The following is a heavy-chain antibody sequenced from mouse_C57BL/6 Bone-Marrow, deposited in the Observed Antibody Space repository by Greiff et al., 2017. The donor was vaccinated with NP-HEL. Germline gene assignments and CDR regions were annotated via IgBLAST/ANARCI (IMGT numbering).Heavy chain of an antibody. CDR3: ALDGYPWFAY. CDR2: ISSGCSTI. J-gene: IGHJ3*01. V-gene: IGHV5-17*01. D-gene: IGHD2-3*01. CDR1: GFTFSDYG. Sequence: EVMLVESGGGLVKPGGSLKLSCAASGFTFSDYGMHWVRQAPEKGLEWVAYISSGCSTIYYADTVKGRVTISRDNAKNTLFLQMTSLRSEDTAMYYCALDGYPWFAYWGQGNLVTVSA.